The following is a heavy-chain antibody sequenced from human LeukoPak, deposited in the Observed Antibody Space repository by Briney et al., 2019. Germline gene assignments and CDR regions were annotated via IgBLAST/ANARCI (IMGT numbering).Heavy chain of an antibody. V-gene: IGHV3-21*04. CDR2: ISSSSSYI. CDR1: GFTFSSYS. CDR3: AKRRGLELLYYYYMDV. J-gene: IGHJ6*03. D-gene: IGHD1-7*01. Sequence: MPGGSLRLSCAASGFTFSSYSMNWVRQAPGKGLEWVSSISSSSSYIYYADSVKGRFTISRDNAKNSLYLQMNSLRAEDTAVYYCAKRRGLELLYYYYMDVWGKGTTVTVSS.